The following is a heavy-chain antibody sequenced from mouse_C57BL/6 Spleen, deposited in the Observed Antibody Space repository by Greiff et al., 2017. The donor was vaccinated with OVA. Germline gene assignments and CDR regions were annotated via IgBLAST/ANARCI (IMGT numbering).Heavy chain of an antibody. CDR2: ISSGSSTI. D-gene: IGHD2-4*01. Sequence: DVMLVESGGGLVKPGGSLKLSCAASGFTFSDYGMHWVRQAPEKGLEWVAYISSGSSTIYYADTVKGRFTISRDNDKNTLFLQMTSLRSEDTAMYYCARRDYDDGFDYWGQGTTLTVSS. J-gene: IGHJ2*01. V-gene: IGHV5-17*01. CDR3: ARRDYDDGFDY. CDR1: GFTFSDYG.